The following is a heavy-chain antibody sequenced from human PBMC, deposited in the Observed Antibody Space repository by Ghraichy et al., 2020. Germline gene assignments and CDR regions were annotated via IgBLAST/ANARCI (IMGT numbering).Heavy chain of an antibody. D-gene: IGHD2-21*01. CDR1: GGSISSSNYY. J-gene: IGHJ4*02. V-gene: IGHV4-39*01. CDR3: ARSGRGDTGAYRYFDY. CDR2: TYYSVSP. Sequence: SETLSLTCNVSGGSISSSNYYWGCIRQPPGEELEWIVSTYYSVSPFYNPSLKSLVTISEDTSKNQFSLRLSSVTAADTAVYYCARSGRGDTGAYRYFDYLCQGTVVTVSS.